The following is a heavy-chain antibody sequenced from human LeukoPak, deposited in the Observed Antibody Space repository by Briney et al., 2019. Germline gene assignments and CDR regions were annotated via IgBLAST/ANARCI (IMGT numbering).Heavy chain of an antibody. CDR3: ATLRDIGVGATSGAFDI. Sequence: ASVKVSCKASGYTFTSYYMHWVRQAPGQGLEWMGIINPSGGSTSYAQKFQGRVTMTRDTSTSTVYMELSSLRSEDTAVYYCATLRDIGVGATSGAFDIWGQGTMVTVSS. D-gene: IGHD1-26*01. CDR1: GYTFTSYY. CDR2: INPSGGST. J-gene: IGHJ3*02. V-gene: IGHV1-46*01.